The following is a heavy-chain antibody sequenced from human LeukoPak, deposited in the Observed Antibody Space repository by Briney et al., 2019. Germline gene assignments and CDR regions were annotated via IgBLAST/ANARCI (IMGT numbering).Heavy chain of an antibody. Sequence: PGGSLRLSCAASGFTFSSYEMNWVRQAPGKGLEWVSYISSSGSTIYYADSVKGRFTISRDNAENSLYLQMNNLRAEDTAVYYCARGRYSGYDNWGQGTLVTVSS. V-gene: IGHV3-48*03. CDR1: GFTFSSYE. CDR3: ARGRYSGYDN. J-gene: IGHJ4*02. D-gene: IGHD5-12*01. CDR2: ISSSGSTI.